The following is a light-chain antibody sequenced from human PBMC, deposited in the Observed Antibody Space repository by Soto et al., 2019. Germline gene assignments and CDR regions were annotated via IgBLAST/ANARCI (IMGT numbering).Light chain of an antibody. J-gene: IGKJ1*01. Sequence: DIQMTQSASSLSASVGDRVTITCRASQSISNYLNWYQQKPGKAPSLLIYAASKLHRGVASRFSGSEPGTDITLTISSLRPEDFATYYCQQSFSTPWTFGQGTRVDIK. V-gene: IGKV1-39*01. CDR3: QQSFSTPWT. CDR2: AAS. CDR1: QSISNY.